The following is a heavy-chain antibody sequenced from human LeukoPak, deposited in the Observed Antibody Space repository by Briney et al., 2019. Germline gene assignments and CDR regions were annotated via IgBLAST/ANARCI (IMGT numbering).Heavy chain of an antibody. D-gene: IGHD3-3*01. CDR3: ARGVLRFLEWLLSYDY. Sequence: ASVKVSCKTSGYTFNAYYMHWVRQAPGQGLEWMGWINPNSGGTNYAQKFQGRVTMTRDTSISTAYMELSRLRSDDTAVYYCARGVLRFLEWLLSYDYWGQGTLVTVSS. J-gene: IGHJ4*02. CDR1: GYTFNAYY. CDR2: INPNSGGT. V-gene: IGHV1-2*02.